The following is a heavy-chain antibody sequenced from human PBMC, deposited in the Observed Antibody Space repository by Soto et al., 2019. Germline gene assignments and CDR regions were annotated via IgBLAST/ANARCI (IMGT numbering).Heavy chain of an antibody. V-gene: IGHV1-69*13. CDR2: IIPIFGIG. CDR1: GGTFNRYA. D-gene: IGHD3-3*01. J-gene: IGHJ6*02. CDR3: ARSAITLFGVVSIPPHYYSEMDV. Sequence: SVKVSCKASGGTFNRYAISWVRQAPGQGLEWMGGIIPIFGIGNDAQRFQGRVTITADESTGTAYMELSSLRSEDTGVYYCARSAITLFGVVSIPPHYYSEMDVWCQGTTVTGSS.